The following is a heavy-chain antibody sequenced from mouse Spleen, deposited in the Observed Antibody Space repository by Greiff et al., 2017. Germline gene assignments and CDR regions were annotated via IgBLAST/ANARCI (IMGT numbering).Heavy chain of an antibody. J-gene: IGHJ3*01. Sequence: VQLQQSGPELVKPGASVKISCKASGYAFSSSWMNWVKQRPGKGLEWIGRIYPGDGDTNYNGKFKGNATLTADKSSSTAYMQLSSLTSEDSAVYFCARSGTGWFAYWGQGTLVTVSA. V-gene: IGHV1-82*01. CDR1: GYAFSSSW. D-gene: IGHD4-1*01. CDR3: ARSGTGWFAY. CDR2: IYPGDGDT.